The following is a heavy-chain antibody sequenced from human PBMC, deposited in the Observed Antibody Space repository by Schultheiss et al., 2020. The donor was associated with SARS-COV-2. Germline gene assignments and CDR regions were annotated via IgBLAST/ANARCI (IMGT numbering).Heavy chain of an antibody. J-gene: IGHJ4*02. D-gene: IGHD4-17*01. CDR3: ARSSSDGDYVIQGQLDTGFDY. Sequence: SETLSLTCAVSGYSISSGYYWGWIRQPPGKGLEWIGSIYHSGSTYYNPSLKSRVTISVDTSKNQFSLKLSSVTAADTAVYYCARSSSDGDYVIQGQLDTGFDYWGQGTLVTVSS. V-gene: IGHV4-38-2*01. CDR2: IYHSGST. CDR1: GYSISSGYY.